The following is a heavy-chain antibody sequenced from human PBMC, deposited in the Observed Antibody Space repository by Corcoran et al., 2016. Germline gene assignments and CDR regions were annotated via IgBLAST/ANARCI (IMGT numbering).Heavy chain of an antibody. CDR1: GGSISSSSYY. V-gene: IGHV4-39*07. Sequence: QLQLQESGPGLVKPSETLSLTCTVSGGSISSSSYYWGWIRQPPGKGLEWIGSIYYSGSTYYNPSLKSRVTISVDTSKNQFSLKLSSVTAADTAVYYCARDSIAVAGPVDYWGQGTLVTVSS. J-gene: IGHJ4*02. CDR2: IYYSGST. D-gene: IGHD6-19*01. CDR3: ARDSIAVAGPVDY.